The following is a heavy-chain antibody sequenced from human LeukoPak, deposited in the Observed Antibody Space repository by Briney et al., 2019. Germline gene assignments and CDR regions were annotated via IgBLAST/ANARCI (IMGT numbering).Heavy chain of an antibody. J-gene: IGHJ1*01. CDR2: IWYDGSNK. CDR1: GFTFSNYG. V-gene: IGHV3-33*01. Sequence: GGSLRLSCAASGFTFSNYGMHWVRQAPGKGLEWVAVIWYDGSNKYYAESVKGRFTISRDNSKNTVYLQMNSLRAEDTAVYYSARVSSEILLLPRTGAPAYWGQGTLVTVSS. CDR3: ARVSSEILLLPRTGAPAY. D-gene: IGHD3-16*02.